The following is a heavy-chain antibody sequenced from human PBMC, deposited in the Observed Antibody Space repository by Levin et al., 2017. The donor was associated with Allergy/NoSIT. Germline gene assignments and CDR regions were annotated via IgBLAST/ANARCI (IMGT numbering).Heavy chain of an antibody. CDR3: ARGVVVTAPGFFDL. J-gene: IGHJ2*01. Sequence: GSLRLSCEASGFTLSSYWMHWVRQAPGKGLVLVSRIKSDGSSISYADSVKGRFTISRDNAKNTLYLEMNSLRPEDTAVYYCARGVVVTAPGFFDLWGSGTLVTVSS. CDR1: GFTLSSYW. V-gene: IGHV3-74*01. CDR2: IKSDGSSI. D-gene: IGHD2-21*02.